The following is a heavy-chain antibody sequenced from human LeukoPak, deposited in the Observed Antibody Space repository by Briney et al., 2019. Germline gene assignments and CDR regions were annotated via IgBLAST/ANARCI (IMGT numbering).Heavy chain of an antibody. CDR1: GYTFTSYG. D-gene: IGHD5-18*01. CDR3: ARDDIVAGGQIQMWLDY. J-gene: IGHJ4*02. V-gene: IGHV1-2*02. CDR2: INPNSGAT. Sequence: ASVKVSCKASGYTFTSYGISWVRQAPGQGLEWMGWINPNSGATNYEQKFQGRVTMTRDTSISTAYMELSRLRPDDTAVYYRARDDIVAGGQIQMWLDYWGQGTLVAVSS.